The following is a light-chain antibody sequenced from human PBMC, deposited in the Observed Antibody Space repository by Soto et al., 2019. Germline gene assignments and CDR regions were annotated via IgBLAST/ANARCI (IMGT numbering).Light chain of an antibody. V-gene: IGLV2-8*01. CDR3: ASCGDSKGCFV. CDR2: EVS. Sequence: QSALTQPPSASESPGHSVTISCTGVSGDVGGYTYVSWYQHSPGKAPRLLIYEVSKRPQGVPDRFTGSKSGNTASLTVSGLRSEDEADYYCASCGDSKGCFVFGTGTKLTVL. J-gene: IGLJ1*01. CDR1: SGDVGGYTY.